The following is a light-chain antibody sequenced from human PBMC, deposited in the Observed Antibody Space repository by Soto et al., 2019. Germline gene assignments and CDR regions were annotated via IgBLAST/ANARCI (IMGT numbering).Light chain of an antibody. Sequence: QSALTQPPSVSGAPGQRVTISCTGSSSNIGAGYDVHWYQQLPGTAPKPLIFGNSNRPSGVPDRISGSKSGTSASLAITGLQAEDEAEYYCQSYDSSLSGYVFGTGTKLTVL. V-gene: IGLV1-40*01. CDR1: SSNIGAGYD. CDR2: GNS. CDR3: QSYDSSLSGYV. J-gene: IGLJ1*01.